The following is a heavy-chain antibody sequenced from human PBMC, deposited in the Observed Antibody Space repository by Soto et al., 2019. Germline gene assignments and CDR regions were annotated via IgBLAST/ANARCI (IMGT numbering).Heavy chain of an antibody. Sequence: SETLSLTCTVSGGSISSYYWSWIRQPPGKGLEWIGYIYYSGSTNYNPSLKSRVTISVDTSKNQFSLKLSSVTAADTAVYYCARASGYYGSGRPNVKTWIDPWGQGTRVTV. V-gene: IGHV4-59*01. CDR3: ARASGYYGSGRPNVKTWIDP. D-gene: IGHD3-10*01. CDR1: GGSISSYY. J-gene: IGHJ5*02. CDR2: IYYSGST.